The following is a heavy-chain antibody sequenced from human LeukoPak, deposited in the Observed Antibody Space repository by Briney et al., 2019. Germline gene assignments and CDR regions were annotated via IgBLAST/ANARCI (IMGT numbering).Heavy chain of an antibody. J-gene: IGHJ5*02. Sequence: PGRSLRLSCAASGFTFEDYAMHWVRQAPGKGLEWVSGISWNSGSIGYADSVKGRFTISRDNAKNSLYLQMNSLRAEDMALYYCAKDSGRWLQLGWFDPWGQGTLVTVSS. CDR3: AKDSGRWLQLGWFDP. D-gene: IGHD5-24*01. CDR1: GFTFEDYA. V-gene: IGHV3-9*03. CDR2: ISWNSGSI.